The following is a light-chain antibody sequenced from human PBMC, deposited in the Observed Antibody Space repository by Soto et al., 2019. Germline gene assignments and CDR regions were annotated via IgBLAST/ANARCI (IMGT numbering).Light chain of an antibody. CDR2: QVS. CDR1: QSLVHSDGGTY. Sequence: DVVLTQTPLSSPVTLGQPASISCRSSQSLVHSDGGTYLSWLHQRPGQPPRLLIYQVSNRFSGVPDRFSGGGAGTDFTLKISRVEAEDVGVYYCTQSTHFPRPFGQGTKVEIK. CDR3: TQSTHFPRP. V-gene: IGKV2-24*01. J-gene: IGKJ1*01.